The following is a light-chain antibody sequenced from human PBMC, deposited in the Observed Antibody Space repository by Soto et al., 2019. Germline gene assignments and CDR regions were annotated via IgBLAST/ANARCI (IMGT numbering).Light chain of an antibody. CDR1: QSISNS. CDR3: QQRSDWPIT. V-gene: IGKV3-11*01. CDR2: DAS. Sequence: EVVLTQSPATLSLSPGERATLSCRASQSISNSLAWYQQKPGQAPRLLIYDASNRATGFPARFSGSGSGTDFTLTISSLEPEDFAVYYCQQRSDWPITFGQGTRLEIK. J-gene: IGKJ5*01.